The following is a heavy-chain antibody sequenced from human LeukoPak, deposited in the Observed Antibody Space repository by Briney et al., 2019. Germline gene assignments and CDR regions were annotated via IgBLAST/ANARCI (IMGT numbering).Heavy chain of an antibody. CDR1: GGPISSSSHY. CDR3: ARADREDDYKHRIDY. J-gene: IGHJ4*02. CDR2: IFYNGDT. D-gene: IGHD5-24*01. Sequence: SETLSLTCTVSGGPISSSSHYWGWIRQPPGKGLEWIGSIFYNGDTYYNPSLKSRVTISVDTSKNQFSLNLNFVTAADTAVYYCARADREDDYKHRIDYWGQGTLVTVSS. V-gene: IGHV4-39*01.